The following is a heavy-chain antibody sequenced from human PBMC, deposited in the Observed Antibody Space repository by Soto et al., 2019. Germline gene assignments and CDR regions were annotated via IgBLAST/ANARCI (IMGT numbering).Heavy chain of an antibody. D-gene: IGHD4-17*01. J-gene: IGHJ5*02. Sequence: SETLSLTCTFSGGSISSYYWSLIRQPPGKGLEWIGYIYYSGSTNYNPSLKSRVTISVDTSKNQFSLKLSSVTAADTAVYYCARHSTTVTTYNWFDPWGQGTLVTVS. CDR3: ARHSTTVTTYNWFDP. CDR2: IYYSGST. V-gene: IGHV4-59*08. CDR1: GGSISSYY.